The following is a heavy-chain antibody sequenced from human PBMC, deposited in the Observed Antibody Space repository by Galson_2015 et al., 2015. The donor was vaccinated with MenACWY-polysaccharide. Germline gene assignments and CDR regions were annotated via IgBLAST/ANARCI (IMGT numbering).Heavy chain of an antibody. Sequence: IGRIHATGSTAYNPSFRSRVAMSVDLPRNKFSLRLASVTASDTAMYYCARRSLDNWYFDLWGRGTLVIVSS. D-gene: IGHD1-1*01. V-gene: IGHV4-4*07. CDR2: IHATGST. J-gene: IGHJ2*01. CDR3: ARRSLDNWYFDL.